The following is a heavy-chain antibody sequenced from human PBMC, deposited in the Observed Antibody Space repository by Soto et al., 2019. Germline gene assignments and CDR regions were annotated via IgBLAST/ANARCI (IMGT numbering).Heavy chain of an antibody. CDR1: GGTFRQNV. D-gene: IGHD4-17*01. V-gene: IGHV1-69*06. CDR3: ATVTLTGGYGFAF. J-gene: IGHJ4*02. CDR2: IIPTYGTP. Sequence: QVQLVQSGAGVKKPGSSVKVSCKASGGTFRQNVISWVRQAPGQGLEWMGGIIPTYGTPNYAQKLQGRITITADKSTSQAYMGLNSLNSQDPAVYFCATVTLTGGYGFAFWGEGPLVTVSS.